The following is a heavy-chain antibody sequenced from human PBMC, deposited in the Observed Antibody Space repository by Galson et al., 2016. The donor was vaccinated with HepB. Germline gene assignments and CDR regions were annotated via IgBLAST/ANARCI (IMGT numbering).Heavy chain of an antibody. CDR3: ASSPASCTGPNYYDSGIDV. Sequence: SVKVSCKASDYTFSGYGISWVRQAPGQGLEWMGWISGYSGNANYAQKLQGRVTMITDTSTSTAYMELLSLRSDDTAVYSCASSPASCTGPNYYDSGIDVWGQGTPVAVSS. D-gene: IGHD6-25*01. V-gene: IGHV1-18*04. J-gene: IGHJ6*02. CDR1: DYTFSGYG. CDR2: ISGYSGNA.